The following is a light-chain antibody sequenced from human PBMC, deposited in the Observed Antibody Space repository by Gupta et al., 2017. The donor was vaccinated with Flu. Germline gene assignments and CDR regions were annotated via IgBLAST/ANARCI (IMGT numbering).Light chain of an antibody. V-gene: IGLV1-40*01. CDR2: GVY. J-gene: IGLJ3*02. Sequence: QSVLTQPPSVSGAPGQSVPISSTGSSSNIGAGYQVHWYQQLPGTAPKLLIFGVYKRPSGVPDRFAGSRSGTSASLAITGLQAEDEAVYYGHSKDSSLRGGVFGGGTKLTVL. CDR1: SSNIGAGYQ. CDR3: HSKDSSLRGGV.